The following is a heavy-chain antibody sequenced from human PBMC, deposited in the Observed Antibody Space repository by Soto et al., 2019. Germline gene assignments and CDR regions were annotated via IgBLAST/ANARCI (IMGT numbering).Heavy chain of an antibody. J-gene: IGHJ6*01. Sequence: PXVGMRLSCAACRFSFDNYAMPWFRQAPGKGLKWVSGISWNSGSIGYADSVKGRFTISRDNAKNSLYLQMNSLRAEDTALYYCAKVTAIRGAIYYYYGMDFWGQRYTVTVSS. CDR3: AKVTAIRGAIYYYYGMDF. CDR2: ISWNSGSI. CDR1: RFSFDNYA. V-gene: IGHV3-9*01. D-gene: IGHD2-21*02.